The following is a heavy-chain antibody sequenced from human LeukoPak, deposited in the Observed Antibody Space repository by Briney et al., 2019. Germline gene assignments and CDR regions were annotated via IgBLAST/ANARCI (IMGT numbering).Heavy chain of an antibody. CDR3: AREGDSYYYDSSGYYTDY. CDR2: ISNSSSYI. Sequence: GGSLRLSCAASGFTFSSYSMNWVRQAPGKGREWVSSISNSSSYIYYADSVKGRFTISRDNAKNSLYLQMNSLRAEDTGVYYCAREGDSYYYDSSGYYTDYWGQGTLVTVSS. V-gene: IGHV3-21*01. D-gene: IGHD3-22*01. CDR1: GFTFSSYS. J-gene: IGHJ4*02.